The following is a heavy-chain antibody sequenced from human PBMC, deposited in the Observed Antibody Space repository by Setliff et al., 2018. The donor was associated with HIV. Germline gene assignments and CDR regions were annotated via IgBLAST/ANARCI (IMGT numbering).Heavy chain of an antibody. Sequence: LSLTCTVSGGSISSYYWGWIRQPPGKGLEWIASTSPGGSTYYNPSLRSRIRMSTDRSKNQFSLRLSSVSVADTAVYFCARFTKDTRLPAAADSWGQG. D-gene: IGHD2-2*01. CDR3: ARFTKDTRLPAAADS. V-gene: IGHV4-38-2*02. J-gene: IGHJ4*02. CDR2: TSPGGST. CDR1: GGSISSYY.